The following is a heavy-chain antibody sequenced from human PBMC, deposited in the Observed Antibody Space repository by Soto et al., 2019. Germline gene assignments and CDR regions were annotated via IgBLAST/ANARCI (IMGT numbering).Heavy chain of an antibody. CDR2: VDGSGYDT. J-gene: IGHJ4*02. Sequence: GGSLRLSCAASGFTFSSHAMGWLRQTPGTGPEWVAFVDGSGYDTSYAHSVKGRFTISRDNSENSLYLHMNNLRAEDTGRYFCAKEFFAAAYAATSAFDLWGQGTLVPVSS. V-gene: IGHV3-23*01. CDR1: GFTFSSHA. CDR3: AKEFFAAAYAATSAFDL. D-gene: IGHD2-8*01.